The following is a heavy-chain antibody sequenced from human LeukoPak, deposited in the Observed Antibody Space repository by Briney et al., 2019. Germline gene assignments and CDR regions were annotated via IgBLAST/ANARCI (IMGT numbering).Heavy chain of an antibody. D-gene: IGHD2-15*01. CDR2: IYSGGST. CDR1: GFTFSSYA. Sequence: GGSLRLSCAASGFTFSSYAMSWVRQAPGKGLEWVSVIYSGGSTYYADSVKGRFTISRDNSKNTLYLQMNSLRAEDTAVYYCARGNADGYCSGGSCYSVQPYYFDYWGQGTLVTVSS. V-gene: IGHV3-66*01. CDR3: ARGNADGYCSGGSCYSVQPYYFDY. J-gene: IGHJ4*02.